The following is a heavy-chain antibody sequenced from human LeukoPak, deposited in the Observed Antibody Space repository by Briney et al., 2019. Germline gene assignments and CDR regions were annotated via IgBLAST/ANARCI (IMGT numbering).Heavy chain of an antibody. D-gene: IGHD3-10*01. CDR1: GYSISSGCY. J-gene: IGHJ6*03. Sequence: SETLSLTCIVSGYSISSGCYWGCVRQPPGKGLEWIGSIYYSRSTYYNPSLNRRVTISVDTPKNEFSLKLSSVTAADTAVYYCARILYYYGSSPYYMDVWGKGTTVTDSS. CDR2: IYYSRST. V-gene: IGHV4-38-2*02. CDR3: ARILYYYGSSPYYMDV.